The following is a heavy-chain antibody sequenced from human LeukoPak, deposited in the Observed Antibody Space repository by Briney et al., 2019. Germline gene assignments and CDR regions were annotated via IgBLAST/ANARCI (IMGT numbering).Heavy chain of an antibody. CDR1: GFTFSIYW. CDR2: IKPDGSWK. Sequence: PGGSLRLSCAASGFTFSIYWMTWVRQAPGKGLEWVANIKPDGSWKSYVDSVKGRFIISRDNAKKSLYMEMNSLRAEDTAVYYCASPLVESSGNVHFGLWGRGTLATVSS. D-gene: IGHD4-23*01. CDR3: ASPLVESSGNVHFGL. J-gene: IGHJ2*01. V-gene: IGHV3-7*05.